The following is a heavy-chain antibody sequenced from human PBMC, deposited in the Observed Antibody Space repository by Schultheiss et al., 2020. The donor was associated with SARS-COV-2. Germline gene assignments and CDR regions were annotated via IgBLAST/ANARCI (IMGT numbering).Heavy chain of an antibody. CDR3: ARLVVVPAAKGGKDY. Sequence: SQTLSLTCTVSGGSISSSSYYWGWIRQPPGKGLEWIGSIYYSGSTYYNPSLKSRVTISVDTSKNQFSLKLSSVTAADTAVYYCARLVVVPAAKGGKDYWGQGTLVTVSS. CDR1: GGSISSSSYY. V-gene: IGHV4-39*01. D-gene: IGHD2-2*01. J-gene: IGHJ4*02. CDR2: IYYSGST.